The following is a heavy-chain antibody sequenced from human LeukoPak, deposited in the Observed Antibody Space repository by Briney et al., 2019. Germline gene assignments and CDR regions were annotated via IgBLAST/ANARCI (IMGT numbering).Heavy chain of an antibody. CDR1: GYTFTSYG. V-gene: IGHV1-18*01. Sequence: ASETVSRKSSGYTFTSYGISWVRQAPGQGLAGMGWSRAYYGNTGSEQNPQGGGTMTRDKSTSTAYLELRSLTSDDTAEYYCARRGRVAGGGGFDYWGQGTLVTVSS. CDR3: ARRGRVAGGGGFDY. J-gene: IGHJ4*02. D-gene: IGHD6-19*01. CDR2: SRAYYGNT.